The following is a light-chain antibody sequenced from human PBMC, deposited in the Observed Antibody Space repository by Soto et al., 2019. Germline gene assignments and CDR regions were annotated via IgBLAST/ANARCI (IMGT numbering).Light chain of an antibody. Sequence: DIQLTQSPSSLSASIGDRVTITCRASQGIHVYLAWYQHKPGKVPRLLIHTGSILQSGVPSRFSGSASGTDFSLTLTGLQPEDVATYYCQKHDGAPFTFGPGTKVDVK. CDR2: TGS. CDR1: QGIHVY. J-gene: IGKJ3*01. CDR3: QKHDGAPFT. V-gene: IGKV1-27*01.